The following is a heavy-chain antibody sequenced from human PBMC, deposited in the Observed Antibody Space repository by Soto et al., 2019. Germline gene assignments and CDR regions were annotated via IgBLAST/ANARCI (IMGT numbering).Heavy chain of an antibody. CDR3: XRGVGDLLWKARPYYFDY. V-gene: IGHV2-70*01. CDR2: IDWDDDK. J-gene: IGHJ4*02. CDR1: GFSLSTSGMC. Sequence: SGPTLVNPTQTLTLTCSFSGFSLSTSGMCVSWIRQPPGKALEWLALIDWDDDKYYSTSLKTRLTISKDTSKSQVVLTMTNMDPVDTATYYCXRGVGDLLWKARPYYFDYWGQGTLVIVPQ. D-gene: IGHD3-10*01.